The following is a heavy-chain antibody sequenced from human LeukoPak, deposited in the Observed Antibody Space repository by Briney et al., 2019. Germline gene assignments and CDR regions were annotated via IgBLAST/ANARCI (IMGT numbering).Heavy chain of an antibody. CDR3: ARGVSTPSDNYEGGYYYFDY. CDR2: INHSGSS. D-gene: IGHD1-1*01. Sequence: PSQTLSLTCAVYGASLSNYQWSSISQYPGKGLGWVGKINHSGSSSHNPSLKSRLTVSLEAPKNQFSLELTSVTAADSGVYYCARGVSTPSDNYEGGYYYFDYWGQGILVTVSS. V-gene: IGHV4-34*01. J-gene: IGHJ4*02. CDR1: GASLSNYQ.